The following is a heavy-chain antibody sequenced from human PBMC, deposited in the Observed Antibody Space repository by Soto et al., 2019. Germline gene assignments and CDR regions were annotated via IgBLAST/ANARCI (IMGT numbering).Heavy chain of an antibody. CDR1: GDSISSGDYY. CDR2: TYYSGNT. Sequence: QVQLQESGPGLVKPSQTLSLNCTVSGDSISSGDYYWSWIRQLPGKGLEWIGYTYYSGNTYYSPSLKSRVTISFDTSENHFSLRLSSVTAADKAVYYCARGRGSSYGSFNGMDVWGQGTTVTVS. V-gene: IGHV4-31*03. D-gene: IGHD5-18*01. CDR3: ARGRGSSYGSFNGMDV. J-gene: IGHJ6*02.